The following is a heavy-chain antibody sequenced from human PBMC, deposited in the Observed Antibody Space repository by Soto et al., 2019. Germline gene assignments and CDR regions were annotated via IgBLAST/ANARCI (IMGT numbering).Heavy chain of an antibody. CDR3: ARGTEEAKIRFDP. CDR2: IHPGGDT. V-gene: IGHV3-53*01. Sequence: PGGSLRLSCAASGFTVSSNYMTWVRQAPGKGLEWVSSIHPGGDTFYADSVKGRFSFSRDNSKNTVYLQMNSLRVEDTAVYYCARGTEEAKIRFDPWGQGTLVTVSS. D-gene: IGHD5-12*01. CDR1: GFTVSSNY. J-gene: IGHJ5*02.